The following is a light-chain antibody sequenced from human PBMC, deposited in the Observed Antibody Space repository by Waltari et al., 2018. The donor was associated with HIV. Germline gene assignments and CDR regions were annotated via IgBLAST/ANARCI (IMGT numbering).Light chain of an antibody. CDR1: ALPTQS. J-gene: IGLJ3*02. Sequence: YALPQPPPVSVSPAQPPGLTSPGDALPTQSSSRYQQKPGQAHVLVIYKDSERPSGIPERFSGSSSGTTVTLTISGVQAEDEADYYCQSADSSGTYPVFGGGTKLTVL. CDR2: KDS. V-gene: IGLV3-25*03. CDR3: QSADSSGTYPV.